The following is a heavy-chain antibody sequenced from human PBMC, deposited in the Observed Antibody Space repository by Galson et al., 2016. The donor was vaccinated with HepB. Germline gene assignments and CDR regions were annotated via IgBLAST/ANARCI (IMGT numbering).Heavy chain of an antibody. Sequence: SLRLSCAVSGFTFSIYAMSWVRQAPGKGLEWVSAISSSGDRVYYAYSVKGRFTISRDNSKNTLYRQMNSLRVEDTAVYYCAREGKGGFDIWGQGTMVTVSS. CDR1: GFTFSIYA. V-gene: IGHV3-23*01. J-gene: IGHJ3*02. CDR2: ISSSGDRV. CDR3: AREGKGGFDI. D-gene: IGHD2-15*01.